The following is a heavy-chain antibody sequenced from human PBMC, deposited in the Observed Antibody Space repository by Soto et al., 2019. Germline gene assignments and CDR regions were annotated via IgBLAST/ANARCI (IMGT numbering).Heavy chain of an antibody. V-gene: IGHV3-33*01. CDR3: ARARGDGQRDSMDV. CDR1: GFSFNDYG. Sequence: QVQLVEAGGGVVQPGRSLRLSCEVSGFSFNDYGMNWVRQAPGKGLEWVAVIYKDGTNKYYADSVRGRFTISRDSSKSTLFRQMNSLRDEDTAMYYGARARGDGQRDSMDVWGQGTTVTVSS. CDR2: IYKDGTNK. D-gene: IGHD2-2*01. J-gene: IGHJ6*02.